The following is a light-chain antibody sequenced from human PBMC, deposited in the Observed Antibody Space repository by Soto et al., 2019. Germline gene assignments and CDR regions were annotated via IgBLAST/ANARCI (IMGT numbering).Light chain of an antibody. J-gene: IGKJ5*01. CDR2: AAS. CDR3: QQRSNWPPIT. Sequence: TQSPATLSVSPGDRATLSCRASQSINSNLAWYQQQPGQAPRLLIYAASTRATAVPARFSGSGSGTDFTLTISSLEPEDFAVYYCQQRSNWPPITFGQGTRLEIK. V-gene: IGKV3-11*01. CDR1: QSINSN.